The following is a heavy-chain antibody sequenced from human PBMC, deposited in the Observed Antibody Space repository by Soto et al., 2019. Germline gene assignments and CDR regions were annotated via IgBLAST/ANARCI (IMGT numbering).Heavy chain of an antibody. V-gene: IGHV1-69*13. CDR1: GGTFSSYA. J-gene: IGHJ4*02. CDR3: AREGCSGGSCYLRPVY. Sequence: SVKVSCKASGGTFSSYAISWVRQAPGQGLEWMGGIIPIFCTANYAQKFQGRVTITADESTSTAYMELSSMRSEDTAVYYCAREGCSGGSCYLRPVYWGQGTLVTVSS. D-gene: IGHD2-15*01. CDR2: IIPIFCTA.